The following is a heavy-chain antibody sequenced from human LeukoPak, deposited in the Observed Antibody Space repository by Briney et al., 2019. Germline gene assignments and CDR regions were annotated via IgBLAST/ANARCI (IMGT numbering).Heavy chain of an antibody. CDR1: GGSIGSYY. D-gene: IGHD3-10*01. CDR2: IYYSGST. CDR3: ARYAYYYGSGSYYDWFDP. V-gene: IGHV4-59*01. J-gene: IGHJ5*02. Sequence: SETLSLTCTVSGGSIGSYYWSWIRQPPGKGLEWIGYIYYSGSTNYNPSLKSRVTISVDTSKNQFSLKLSSVTAADTAVYYCARYAYYYGSGSYYDWFDPWGQGTLVTVSS.